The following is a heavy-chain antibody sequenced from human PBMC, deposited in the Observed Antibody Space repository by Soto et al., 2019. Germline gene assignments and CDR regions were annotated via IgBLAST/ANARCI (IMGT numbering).Heavy chain of an antibody. CDR3: ARYPYTSYCSDGSCSYDAFDI. Sequence: QVQMVQSGAEVKKPGASVKVSCRASGYSFTSYDVNWVRQATGQGLEWMGWMNPNSGNTAFAQKFQGRVTRNRDNPISTAYMELSGLRSEDTAVYYCARYPYTSYCSDGSCSYDAFDIWGQGTVVTVSS. V-gene: IGHV1-8*01. CDR1: GYSFTSYD. J-gene: IGHJ3*02. D-gene: IGHD2-15*01. CDR2: MNPNSGNT.